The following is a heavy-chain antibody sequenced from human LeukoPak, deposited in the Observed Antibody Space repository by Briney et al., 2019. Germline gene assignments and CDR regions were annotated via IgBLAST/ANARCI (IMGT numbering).Heavy chain of an antibody. CDR3: ASTWFGEDIVVPAMKYLQH. Sequence: SETLSLTCAVYGGSFSGYYWSWIRQPPGKGLEGIGELNHSGSTNYNPSLKSRVTISVDTSKNQFSLKLSSVTAADTAVYYCASTWFGEDIVVPAMKYLQHWGQGTLVTVSS. V-gene: IGHV4-34*01. CDR2: LNHSGST. CDR1: GGSFSGYY. D-gene: IGHD2-2*01. J-gene: IGHJ1*01.